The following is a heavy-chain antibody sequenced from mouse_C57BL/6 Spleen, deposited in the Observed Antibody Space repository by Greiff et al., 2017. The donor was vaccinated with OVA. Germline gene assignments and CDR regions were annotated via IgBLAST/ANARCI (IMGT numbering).Heavy chain of an antibody. V-gene: IGHV5-17*01. CDR2: ISSGSSTI. Sequence: EVKLMESGGGLVKPGGSLKLSCAASGFTFSDYGMHWVRQAPEKGLEWVAYISSGSSTIYYADTVKGRFTISRDNAKNTLFLQMTSLRSEDAAMYYCARGYYLSFDYWGQGTTLTVSS. J-gene: IGHJ2*01. D-gene: IGHD5-5*01. CDR3: ARGYYLSFDY. CDR1: GFTFSDYG.